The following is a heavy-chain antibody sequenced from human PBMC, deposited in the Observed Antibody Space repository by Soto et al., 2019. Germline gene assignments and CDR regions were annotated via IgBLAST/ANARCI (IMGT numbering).Heavy chain of an antibody. CDR1: GSTFRSIG. Sequence: EVQLVGPGGAWDQPGGPLRLSLAAPGSTFRSIGITWSRKVPGKGLEWVSYISSSSSTIYYADSVKGRFTISRDNAKNSLYLQMNSLRAEDTAVYYCARDESPAAGMDVWGKGTTVTVSS. CDR2: ISSSSSTI. CDR3: ARDESPAAGMDV. J-gene: IGHJ6*03. D-gene: IGHD2-2*01. V-gene: IGHV3-48*01.